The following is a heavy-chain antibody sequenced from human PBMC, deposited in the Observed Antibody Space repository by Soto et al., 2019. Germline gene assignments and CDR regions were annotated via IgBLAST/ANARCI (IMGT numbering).Heavy chain of an antibody. Sequence: PGGSLRLSCAASGFTFTRYSMNWVRQAPGKGLEWVSSISSTTNYIYYADSMKGRFTVSRDNAKNSVYLEMNSLSAEDTAVYYCAKESEDLTSNFDYWGQGTLVTVSS. CDR2: ISSTTNYI. V-gene: IGHV3-21*01. J-gene: IGHJ4*02. CDR1: GFTFTRYS. CDR3: AKESEDLTSNFDY.